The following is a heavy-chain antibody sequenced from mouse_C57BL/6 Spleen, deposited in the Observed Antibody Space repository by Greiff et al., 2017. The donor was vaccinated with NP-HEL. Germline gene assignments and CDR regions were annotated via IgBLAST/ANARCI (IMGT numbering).Heavy chain of an antibody. CDR2: IDPSDSET. V-gene: IGHV1-52*01. D-gene: IGHD2-4*01. CDR1: GYTFTSYW. CDR3: ARYDYDEDWYFDV. J-gene: IGHJ1*03. Sequence: QVQLQQPGAELVRPGSSVKLSCKASGYTFTSYWMHWVKQRPIQGLEWIGNIDPSDSETHYNQKFKDKATLTVDKSSSTAYMQLSSLTSEDSAVYYCARYDYDEDWYFDVWGTGTTVTVSS.